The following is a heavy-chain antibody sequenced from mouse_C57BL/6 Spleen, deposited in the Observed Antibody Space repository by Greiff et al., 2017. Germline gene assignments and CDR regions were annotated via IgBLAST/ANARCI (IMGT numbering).Heavy chain of an antibody. Sequence: QVQLKESGAELVRPGTSVKVSCKASGYAFTNYLIEWVKQRPGQGLEWIGVINPGSGGTNYNEKFKGKATLTADKSSSTAYMQLSSLTSEDSAVYFCARYDDYIYYAMDYWGQGTSVTVSS. J-gene: IGHJ4*01. CDR1: GYAFTNYL. CDR2: INPGSGGT. V-gene: IGHV1-54*01. D-gene: IGHD2-3*01. CDR3: ARYDDYIYYAMDY.